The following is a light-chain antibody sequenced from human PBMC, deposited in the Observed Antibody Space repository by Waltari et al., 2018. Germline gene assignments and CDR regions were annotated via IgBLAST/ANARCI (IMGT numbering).Light chain of an antibody. CDR1: QSVSSN. V-gene: IGKV3-15*01. CDR3: QQYNNWPPGT. J-gene: IGKJ1*01. Sequence: EIVMTQSPATLSVSPGERATLSCRASQSVSSNVSWYQQKPGQAPRLLIYGASTRATGIPARFSGSGSETEFTLTIRSLQSEDFAVYYCQQYNNWPPGTFGQGTKVEIK. CDR2: GAS.